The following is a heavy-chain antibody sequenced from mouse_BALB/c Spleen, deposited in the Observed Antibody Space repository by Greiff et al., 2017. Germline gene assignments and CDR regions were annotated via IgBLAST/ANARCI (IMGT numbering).Heavy chain of an antibody. Sequence: DLVKPGASVKLSCKASGYTFTSYWINWIKQRPGQGLEWIGRIAPGSGSTYYNEMFKGKATLTVDTSSSTAYIQLSSLSSEDSAVYFCARSLLGSHFDYWGQGTTLTVSS. J-gene: IGHJ2*01. V-gene: IGHV1S41*01. D-gene: IGHD3-3*01. CDR3: ARSLLGSHFDY. CDR1: GYTFTSYW. CDR2: IAPGSGST.